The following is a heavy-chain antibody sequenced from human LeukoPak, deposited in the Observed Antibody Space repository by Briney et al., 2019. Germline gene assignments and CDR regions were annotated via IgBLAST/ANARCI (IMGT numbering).Heavy chain of an antibody. V-gene: IGHV3-23*01. Sequence: GGSLRLSCAVSGFTFSSYAMSWVRQAPGKGLEWVSGISSSGGSTYYADSVKGRFTISRDNAKNSLYLQMNSLRAEDTAVYYCAELGITMIGGVWGKGTTVTISS. CDR3: AELGITMIGGV. J-gene: IGHJ6*04. CDR1: GFTFSSYA. D-gene: IGHD3-10*02. CDR2: ISSSGGST.